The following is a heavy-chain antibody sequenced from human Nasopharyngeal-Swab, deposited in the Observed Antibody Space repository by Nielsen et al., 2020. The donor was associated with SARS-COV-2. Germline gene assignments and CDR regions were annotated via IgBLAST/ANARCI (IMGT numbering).Heavy chain of an antibody. Sequence: ASVKVSCKASGYTFTNYYMHWVRQAPGQGLEWMGIISPSGDATGYAQQFQGRVAMTRDTSTSTVYMELSSLRSEDTAVYYCVRDQGAGVVVAGCLDYWGQGTLVTVSS. J-gene: IGHJ4*02. CDR3: VRDQGAGVVVAGCLDY. D-gene: IGHD6-19*01. V-gene: IGHV1-46*01. CDR2: ISPSGDAT. CDR1: GYTFTNYY.